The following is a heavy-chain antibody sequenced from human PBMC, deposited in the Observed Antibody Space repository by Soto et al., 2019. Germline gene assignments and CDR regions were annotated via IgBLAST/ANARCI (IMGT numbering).Heavy chain of an antibody. Sequence: SGPTLVNPTQTLTLTCSFSGFSLSAYGVRVIWFRQPPGETLEWLALIHWNDDKRYSPYLKSRLTITKDTSKNQVVLTLTNLDPFDTGTYCGAHTKDSSGFLTSWGQGILVTVSS. D-gene: IGHD3-22*01. CDR3: AHTKDSSGFLTS. J-gene: IGHJ5*02. CDR1: GFSLSAYGVR. CDR2: IHWNDDK. V-gene: IGHV2-5*01.